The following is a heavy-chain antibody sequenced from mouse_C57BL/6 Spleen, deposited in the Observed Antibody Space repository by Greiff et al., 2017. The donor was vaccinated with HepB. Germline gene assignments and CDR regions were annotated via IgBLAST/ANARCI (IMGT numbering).Heavy chain of an antibody. J-gene: IGHJ4*01. D-gene: IGHD1-1*01. CDR1: GYAFSSYW. V-gene: IGHV1-80*01. CDR3: AKCENYYGSSFDYYAMDY. CDR2: IYPGDGDT. Sequence: VQLQQSGAELVKPGASVKISCKASGYAFSSYWMNWVKQRPGKGLEWIGQIYPGDGDTNYNGKFKGKATLTADKSSSTAYMQLSSLTSEDSAVYFCAKCENYYGSSFDYYAMDYWGQGTSVTVSS.